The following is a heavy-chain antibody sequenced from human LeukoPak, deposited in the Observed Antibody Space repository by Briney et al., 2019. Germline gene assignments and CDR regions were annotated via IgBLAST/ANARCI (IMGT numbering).Heavy chain of an antibody. CDR2: FYTSDNS. D-gene: IGHD3-22*01. J-gene: IGHJ6*03. CDR1: GDSISNYY. Sequence: SETLSLTCVVSGDSISNYYWSWIRQPAGRGLEWIGRFYTSDNSNYNPSLKSRVTMSVDTSQNQFSLKLSSVTAADTAVYYCAREALIEGFYYYMDAWGKGTTVTVSS. CDR3: AREALIEGFYYYMDA. V-gene: IGHV4-4*07.